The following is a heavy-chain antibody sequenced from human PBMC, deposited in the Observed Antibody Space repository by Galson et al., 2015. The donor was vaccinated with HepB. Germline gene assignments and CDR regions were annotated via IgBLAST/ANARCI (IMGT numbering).Heavy chain of an antibody. CDR1: GYTFTRYY. CDR3: AKAGGDWNSLVFDS. Sequence: SVKVSCKASGYTFTRYYMHWVRQAPGQGLEWMGIINPSGGSTSYAQKFQGRVTISVDTSKNQFSLRLSSVTAADTAVYYCAKAGGDWNSLVFDSWGQGTLVTVSS. J-gene: IGHJ4*02. CDR2: INPSGGST. D-gene: IGHD1-7*01. V-gene: IGHV1-46*01.